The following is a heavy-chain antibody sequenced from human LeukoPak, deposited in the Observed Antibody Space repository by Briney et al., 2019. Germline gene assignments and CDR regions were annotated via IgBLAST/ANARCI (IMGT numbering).Heavy chain of an antibody. V-gene: IGHV1-2*02. J-gene: IGHJ4*02. Sequence: ASVKVSCKASEDIFSGHYIHWMRQAPGQGLEWMGWINPNSGGTNYAQKFQGRVTMTRDTSISTAYMELSRLRSDDTAVYYCARAADMVRGVIITTFDYWGQGTLVTVSS. CDR3: ARAADMVRGVIITTFDY. CDR2: INPNSGGT. CDR1: EDIFSGHY. D-gene: IGHD3-10*01.